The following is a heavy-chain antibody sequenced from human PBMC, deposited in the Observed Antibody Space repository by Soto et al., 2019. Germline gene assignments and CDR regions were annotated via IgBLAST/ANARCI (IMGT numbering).Heavy chain of an antibody. Sequence: EVQLVESGGGLVQPGGSLRLSCAASGFTFETSWMTWVRQAPGKGLEWVANIKQDGSEKYYVDSVKGRFTISRDNAKNSLYLQMNSLRVEVTAVYFCVRERISSWGQGTLVTVSS. J-gene: IGHJ4*02. CDR3: VRERISS. CDR2: IKQDGSEK. V-gene: IGHV3-7*01. CDR1: GFTFETSW. D-gene: IGHD2-15*01.